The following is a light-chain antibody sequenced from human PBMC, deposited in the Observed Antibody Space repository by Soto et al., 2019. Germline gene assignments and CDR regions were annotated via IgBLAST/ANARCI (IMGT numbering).Light chain of an antibody. CDR1: SSDVGGFNS. Sequence: QSVLTQPGSVCGSPGQSITISCTGTSSDVGGFNSVSWYQLRPGTAPKLILYDVVDRPSGVSYRFSGSKSGNTASLTISGLQAADEADYFCSSYTSTMTNVFGSGTKVTVL. CDR3: SSYTSTMTNV. V-gene: IGLV2-14*03. J-gene: IGLJ1*01. CDR2: DVV.